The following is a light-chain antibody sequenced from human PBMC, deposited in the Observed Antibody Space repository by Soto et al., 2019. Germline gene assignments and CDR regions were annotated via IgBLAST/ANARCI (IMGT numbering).Light chain of an antibody. CDR3: QQLNSYPIT. CDR2: AAS. V-gene: IGKV1-9*01. J-gene: IGKJ5*01. CDR1: QGISTY. Sequence: IQVTQSQSSMSASVGDRVTITCRASQGISTYLAWYQQKPRKAPKLLIYAASTLQSGVPSRFSGSGSGTDFTLTISSLQPEDFATYYCQQLNSYPITFGQGTRLEIK.